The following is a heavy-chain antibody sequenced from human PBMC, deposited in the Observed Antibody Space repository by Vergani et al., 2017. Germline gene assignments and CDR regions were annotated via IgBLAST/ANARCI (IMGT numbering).Heavy chain of an antibody. J-gene: IGHJ3*02. CDR2: IYYSGST. D-gene: IGHD6-13*01. Sequence: QVQLQESGPGLVKPSQTLSLTCTVSGGSISSYYWSWIRQPPGKGLEWIGYIYYSGSTNYNPSLKSRVTISVDTSKNQFSLKLSSVTAADTAVYYCARDNIAAADAFDIWGQGTMVTVSS. CDR1: GGSISSYY. CDR3: ARDNIAAADAFDI. V-gene: IGHV4-59*01.